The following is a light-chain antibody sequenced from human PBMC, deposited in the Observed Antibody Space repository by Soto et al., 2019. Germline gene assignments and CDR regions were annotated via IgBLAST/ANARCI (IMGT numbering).Light chain of an antibody. CDR1: QSVSSTY. V-gene: IGKV3-20*01. Sequence: EIVLTQSPGTLSLSPGERATLSCRASQSVSSTYFAWYQQKPGQAPRLLIYGASNRATGIPDRFSGSGSGTDFTLTINRLEPEDFAVYYCQQYISSPTFGQGTKVEMK. CDR3: QQYISSPT. J-gene: IGKJ1*01. CDR2: GAS.